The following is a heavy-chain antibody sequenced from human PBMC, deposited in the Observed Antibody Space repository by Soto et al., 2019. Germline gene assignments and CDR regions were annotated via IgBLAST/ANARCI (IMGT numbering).Heavy chain of an antibody. V-gene: IGHV4-30-2*01. CDR3: ARGNYGDSTPTSGFDP. J-gene: IGHJ5*02. CDR2: IYHSGST. D-gene: IGHD4-17*01. CDR1: GGSISSYS. Sequence: SETLSLTCTVSGGSISSYSWSWIRQPPGKGLEWIGYIYHSGSTYYNPSLKSRVTISVDRSKNQFSLKLSSVTAADTAVYYCARGNYGDSTPTSGFDPWGQGTLVTVSS.